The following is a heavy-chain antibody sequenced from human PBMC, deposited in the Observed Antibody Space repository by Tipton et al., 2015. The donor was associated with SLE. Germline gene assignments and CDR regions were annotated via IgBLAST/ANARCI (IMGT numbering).Heavy chain of an antibody. Sequence: SLRLSCAASGFTVSDNYMNWVRQAPGKGLEWVSSISSSSSYIYYADSVKGRFTISRDNAKKSVYLQMNSLRAEDTAVYYCARGKYYFDYWGQGALVTVSS. V-gene: IGHV3-21*01. CDR2: ISSSSSYI. CDR1: GFTVSDNY. J-gene: IGHJ4*02. D-gene: IGHD2/OR15-2a*01. CDR3: ARGKYYFDY.